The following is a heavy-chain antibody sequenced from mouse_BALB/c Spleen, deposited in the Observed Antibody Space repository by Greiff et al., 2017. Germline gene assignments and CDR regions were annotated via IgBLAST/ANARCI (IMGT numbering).Heavy chain of an antibody. CDR1: GYTFTSYW. CDR2: INPSTGYT. Sequence: VKLMESGAELAKPGASVKMSCKASGYTFTSYWMHWVKQRPGQGLEWIGYINPSTGYTEYNQKFKDKATLTADKSSSTAYMQLSSLTSEDSAVYYCARGVLRFLYAMDYWGQGTSVTVSS. CDR3: ARGVLRFLYAMDY. J-gene: IGHJ4*01. D-gene: IGHD1-1*01. V-gene: IGHV1-7*01.